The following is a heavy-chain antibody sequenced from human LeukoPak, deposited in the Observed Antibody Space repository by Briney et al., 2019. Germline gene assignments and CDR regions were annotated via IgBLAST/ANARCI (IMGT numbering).Heavy chain of an antibody. CDR3: AREGPGYSYGQD. CDR2: ISYDGSHK. J-gene: IGHJ4*02. D-gene: IGHD5-18*01. V-gene: IGHV3-30*04. Sequence: GGSLRLSCAASGFTFSSYAMHWVRQAPGKGLEWVAVISYDGSHKYYADSVKGRFTISRDNSKNTLYLQMNSLRAEDTAVYYCAREGPGYSYGQDWGQGTLVTVSS. CDR1: GFTFSSYA.